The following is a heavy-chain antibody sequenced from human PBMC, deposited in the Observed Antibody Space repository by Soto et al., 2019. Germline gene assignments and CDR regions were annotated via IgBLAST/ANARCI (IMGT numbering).Heavy chain of an antibody. CDR1: GFTFSSYG. V-gene: IGHV3-30*18. CDR3: AKGREYCSSTSCYVASDY. Sequence: GGSLRLSCAASGFTFSSYGMHWVRQAPGKGLEWGAVISYDGSNKYYADSVKGRFTISRDNSKTTLYLQMNSLGAEDTAVYYCAKGREYCSSTSCYVASDYWGQGTLVTVSS. CDR2: ISYDGSNK. D-gene: IGHD2-2*01. J-gene: IGHJ4*02.